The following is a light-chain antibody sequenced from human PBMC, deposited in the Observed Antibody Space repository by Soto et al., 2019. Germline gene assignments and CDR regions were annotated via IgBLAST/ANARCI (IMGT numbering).Light chain of an antibody. CDR1: QSVSSSY. V-gene: IGKV3-20*01. CDR3: QQYGSSPPLT. J-gene: IGKJ4*01. Sequence: EIVLTQSPGTLSFSPGERATLSCRASQSVSSSYLAWYQQKPGQAPRLLIYGASSRATGIPDRFSGSGSGTDFTLTISSLEPEDFVVYYCQQYGSSPPLTFGGGTKVDIK. CDR2: GAS.